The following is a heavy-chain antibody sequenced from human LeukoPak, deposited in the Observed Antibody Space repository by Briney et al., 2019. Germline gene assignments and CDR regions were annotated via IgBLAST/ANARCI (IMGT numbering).Heavy chain of an antibody. V-gene: IGHV3-21*01. CDR1: GFTFSSYS. CDR3: ARDQEQLANFDY. CDR2: ISSSSSYI. D-gene: IGHD6-13*01. J-gene: IGHJ4*02. Sequence: GRSLRLSCAASGFTFSSYSMNWVRQAPGKGLEWVSSISSSSSYIYYADSVKGRFTISRDNAKNSLYLQMNSLRAEDTAVYYCARDQEQLANFDYWGQGTLVTVSS.